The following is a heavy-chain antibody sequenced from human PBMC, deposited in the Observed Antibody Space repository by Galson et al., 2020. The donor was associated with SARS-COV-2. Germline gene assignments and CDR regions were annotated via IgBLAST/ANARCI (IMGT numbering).Heavy chain of an antibody. J-gene: IGHJ3*02. CDR1: GTSISSGSYS. CDR3: ARLHCGEYAPEAFDI. V-gene: IGHV4-30-2*01. Sequence: SETLSLTCAVSGTSISSGSYSWNWIRQPPGKGLEWIGYISHSGGNYYNPSLKSRVTISGDRSKNQFSLRLSSVTAADTAVYYCARLHCGEYAPEAFDIWGPGTRVTVAS. D-gene: IGHD4-17*01. CDR2: ISHSGGN.